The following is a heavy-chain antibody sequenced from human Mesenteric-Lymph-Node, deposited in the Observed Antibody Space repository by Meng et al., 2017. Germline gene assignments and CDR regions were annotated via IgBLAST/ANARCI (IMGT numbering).Heavy chain of an antibody. Sequence: GESLKISCAASGFTFDYAWMHWVRQAPGKGLVWVSRINSHGSVTHYADSVKGRFTISRDNSKDMLYLQMNSLRAEDTAVYYCARENYYDSQTLGALDIWGQGTMVTVSS. CDR2: INSHGSVT. CDR1: GFTFDYAW. CDR3: ARENYYDSQTLGALDI. J-gene: IGHJ3*02. D-gene: IGHD3-16*01. V-gene: IGHV3-74*01.